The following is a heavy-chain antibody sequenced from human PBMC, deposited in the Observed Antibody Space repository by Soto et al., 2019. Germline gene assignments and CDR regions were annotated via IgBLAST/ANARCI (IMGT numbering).Heavy chain of an antibody. CDR1: GFTFSDST. Sequence: XGSLKLSCAASGFTFSDSTMHWVRQASGKGLEWVGRIRTKADNYATGYATSVKGRFTISRDDSKNTAYLQMNSLKTEDTAVYYCTRRMSPLMDVWGQGTTVTVSS. J-gene: IGHJ6*02. CDR2: IRTKADNYAT. V-gene: IGHV3-73*01. CDR3: TRRMSPLMDV.